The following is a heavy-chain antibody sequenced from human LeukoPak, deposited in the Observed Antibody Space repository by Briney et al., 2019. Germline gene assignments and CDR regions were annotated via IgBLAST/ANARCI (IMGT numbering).Heavy chain of an antibody. CDR2: IKPDGNEK. CDR1: GFTFRSYW. Sequence: GGTLRLSCAASGFTFRSYWMSWVRQAPGKGLEWVANIKPDGNEKFYVDSVKGRFTISRDNAKNSLYLQMNSLRAEDTAVYYCARDSATLDYWGQGALVTVSS. V-gene: IGHV3-7*01. CDR3: ARDSATLDY. J-gene: IGHJ4*02.